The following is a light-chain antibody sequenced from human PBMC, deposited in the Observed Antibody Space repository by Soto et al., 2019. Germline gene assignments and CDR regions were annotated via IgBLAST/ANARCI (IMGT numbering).Light chain of an antibody. Sequence: QSALTQPASVSGSPGQSITISCTGTSSDVGGYNYVSWYQQHPGKAPKLMIYEVSNRPSGVSNRFSGSKSGNTASLTISGLQTEDEADYYCTSYTRSSTSVVFGGGTKLTVL. CDR1: SSDVGGYNY. CDR2: EVS. V-gene: IGLV2-14*01. CDR3: TSYTRSSTSVV. J-gene: IGLJ3*02.